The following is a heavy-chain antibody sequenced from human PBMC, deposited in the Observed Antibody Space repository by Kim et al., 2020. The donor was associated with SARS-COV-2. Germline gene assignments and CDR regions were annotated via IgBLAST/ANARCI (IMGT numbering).Heavy chain of an antibody. V-gene: IGHV3-30*07. Sequence: KGRFTISSDNSKNTQYLQMNSLRAEDTAVYYCARGTSYYYDSSGYYDFDYWGQGTLVTVSS. J-gene: IGHJ4*02. CDR3: ARGTSYYYDSSGYYDFDY. D-gene: IGHD3-22*01.